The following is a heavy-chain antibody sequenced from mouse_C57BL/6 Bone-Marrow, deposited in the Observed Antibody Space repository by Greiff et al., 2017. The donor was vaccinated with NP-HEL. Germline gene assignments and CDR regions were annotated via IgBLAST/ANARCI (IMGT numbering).Heavy chain of an antibody. CDR1: GYTFTGYW. D-gene: IGHD2-3*01. V-gene: IGHV1-9*01. Sequence: VQLQQSGAELMKPGASVKLSCKATGYTFTGYWIEWVKQRPGHGLEWIGEILPGSGSTTYNEKFKGKATFTADTSSNTAYMQLSSLTTEDSAIYYCARVRWLPPAMDYWGQGTSVTVSS. J-gene: IGHJ4*01. CDR3: ARVRWLPPAMDY. CDR2: ILPGSGST.